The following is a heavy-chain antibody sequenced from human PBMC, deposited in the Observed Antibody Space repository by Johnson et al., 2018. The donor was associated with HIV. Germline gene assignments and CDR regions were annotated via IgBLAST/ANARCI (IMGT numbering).Heavy chain of an antibody. D-gene: IGHD3-22*01. CDR3: ARGRDSSGFNDAFDI. CDR2: ISYDGTDK. J-gene: IGHJ3*02. Sequence: QVQLVESGGGVVQPGRSLRLSCAASGFTFSNYAMHWVRQAPGRGLEWVAVISYDGTDKYYADSVRGRFTISRDNSKNTLYLQMNSLRAGDTAVYYCARGRDSSGFNDAFDIWGQGTMVTVSS. CDR1: GFTFSNYA. V-gene: IGHV3-30*14.